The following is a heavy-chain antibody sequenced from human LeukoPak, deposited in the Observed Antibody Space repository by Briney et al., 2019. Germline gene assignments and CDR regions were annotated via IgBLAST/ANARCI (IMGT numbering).Heavy chain of an antibody. V-gene: IGHV1-46*01. CDR2: VNPSGGAR. Sequence: ASVKVSCKASGYPFSTYWLHWVRQAPGQGLEWVGVVNPSGGARIYAQKFQGRITMTRDTSTNTVFMELSSLRSEDTAVYDCARGLYYDDRSTYDDFDYWGQGSLVTDPS. CDR3: ARGLYYDDRSTYDDFDY. D-gene: IGHD3-22*01. J-gene: IGHJ4*02. CDR1: GYPFSTYW.